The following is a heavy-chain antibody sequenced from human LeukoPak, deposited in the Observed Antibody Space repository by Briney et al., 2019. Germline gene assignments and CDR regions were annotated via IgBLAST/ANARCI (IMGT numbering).Heavy chain of an antibody. CDR2: ISSSSSYI. D-gene: IGHD5-12*01. Sequence: GGSLRLSCVASRFTFSSHAMSWVRQAPGKGLEWVSSISSSSSYIYYADSVKGRFTISRDNAKNSLYLQMNSLRAEDTAVYYCARTGGGYDYFDYWGQGTLVTVSS. V-gene: IGHV3-21*01. CDR1: RFTFSSHA. J-gene: IGHJ4*02. CDR3: ARTGGGYDYFDY.